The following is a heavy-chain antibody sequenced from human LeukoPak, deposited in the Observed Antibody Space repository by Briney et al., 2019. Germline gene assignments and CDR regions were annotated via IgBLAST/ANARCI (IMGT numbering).Heavy chain of an antibody. CDR1: GFTFSSYA. J-gene: IGHJ3*01. CDR3: ARRTASCYANAFDV. V-gene: IGHV3-23*01. D-gene: IGHD2-2*01. CDR2: INGGGDAT. Sequence: GGSLRLSCAASGFTFSSYAMSWVRQAPGKGLEWVSAINGGGDATEYADSVKGRFTISRDNSKNTLYLQMNSLRPDDTAVYYCARRTASCYANAFDVWGQGTLLTVSS.